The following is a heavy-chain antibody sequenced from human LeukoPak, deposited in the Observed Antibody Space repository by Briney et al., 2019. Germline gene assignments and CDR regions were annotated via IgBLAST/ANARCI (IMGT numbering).Heavy chain of an antibody. CDR1: GFTFDDYA. CDR3: AKSSTYYYDSSGYDY. D-gene: IGHD3-22*01. V-gene: IGHV3-9*03. J-gene: IGHJ4*02. Sequence: GRSLRLSCAASGFTFDDYAMHWVRHAPGKGVEWVSGISLNSGIIGYADSVKGRFTISRDNAKNSLYLQMNSLRAEDMALYYCAKSSTYYYDSSGYDYWGQGTLVTVSS. CDR2: ISLNSGII.